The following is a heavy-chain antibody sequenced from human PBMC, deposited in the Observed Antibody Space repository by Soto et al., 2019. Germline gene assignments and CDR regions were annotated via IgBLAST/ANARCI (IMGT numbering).Heavy chain of an antibody. J-gene: IGHJ3*02. CDR1: RFIFSDYY. CDR2: VSGSGSYT. V-gene: IGHV3-11*06. Sequence: KPGGSLRLSCAASRFIFSDYYMSWIRQAPGKGLGWVSYVSGSGSYTNYADSVKGRFTISRDNAKNSLYLQMNSLRAEDTAVYYCARVGGGSDDAFDIWGQGTMVTVSS. D-gene: IGHD2-15*01. CDR3: ARVGGGSDDAFDI.